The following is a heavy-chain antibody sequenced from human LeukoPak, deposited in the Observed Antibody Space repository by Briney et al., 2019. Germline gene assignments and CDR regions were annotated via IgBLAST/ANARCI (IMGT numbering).Heavy chain of an antibody. CDR2: IKEDGSEK. CDR3: ARDGYSFVGYDY. Sequence: GGSLRLSCAASGFSFSSYWMSWVRQAPGKGLEWVANIKEDGSEKYYVDSVKGRFTISRDNAKNSLYLQMNSVRAEDTAVCYCARDGYSFVGYDYWGQGTLVTVSS. CDR1: GFSFSSYW. V-gene: IGHV3-7*01. J-gene: IGHJ4*02. D-gene: IGHD3-16*01.